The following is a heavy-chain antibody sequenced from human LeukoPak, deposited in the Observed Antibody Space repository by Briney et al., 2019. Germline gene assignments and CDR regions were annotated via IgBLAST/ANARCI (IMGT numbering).Heavy chain of an antibody. Sequence: PSETLSLTCTVSGGSISSSSYYWGWIRQPPGKGLEWIGSIYYSGSTYYNPSLKSRVTVSVDTSKSQFSLKLSSVTAADTAVYYCARHYYGLGSSFDYWGQGTLVTVSS. CDR1: GGSISSSSYY. V-gene: IGHV4-39*01. CDR3: ARHYYGLGSSFDY. J-gene: IGHJ4*02. CDR2: IYYSGST. D-gene: IGHD3-10*01.